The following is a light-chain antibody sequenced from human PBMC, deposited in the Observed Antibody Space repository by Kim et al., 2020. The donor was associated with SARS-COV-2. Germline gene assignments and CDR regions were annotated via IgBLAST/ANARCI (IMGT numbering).Light chain of an antibody. CDR2: DAS. J-gene: IGKJ4*01. CDR1: QDTSNN. CDR3: QQFDNLTLT. Sequence: DIQMTQSPSSLTASVGDRVTITCQASQDTSNNLNWYQQKPGKAPKVLIYDASNVHTGVSSRFSGSGSGTDFTFTITSLQPEDVATYYCQQFDNLTLTFGGGTKLEI. V-gene: IGKV1-33*01.